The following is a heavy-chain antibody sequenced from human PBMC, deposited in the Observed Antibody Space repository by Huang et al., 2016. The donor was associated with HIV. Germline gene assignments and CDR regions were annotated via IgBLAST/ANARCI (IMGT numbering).Heavy chain of an antibody. J-gene: IGHJ1*01. CDR3: ARTGVAVSDDPEYFQH. D-gene: IGHD3-3*01. CDR1: GDSINSNTFY. V-gene: IGHV4-39*02. CDR2: IFYSVTT. Sequence: LQESGPGLVGPSETLSITCAVSGDSINSNTFYWGWIRRPPGKALEWIGSIFYSVTTYYNPALKRRARIAVDASKNRIFLHLRSVTAADTGVYYCARTGVAVSDDPEYFQHWGQGALVTIS.